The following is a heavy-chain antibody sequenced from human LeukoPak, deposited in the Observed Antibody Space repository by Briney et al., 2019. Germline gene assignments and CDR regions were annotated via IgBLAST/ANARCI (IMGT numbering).Heavy chain of an antibody. CDR1: GFNFGIYW. Sequence: GGSLRLSCAASGFNFGIYWMTWVRQAPGKGLEWVANINQDGSEKYHGDSVKGRFTISRDNAKSSLFLEMSSLRAEDTAVYYCADPPSDFWGQGTLVAVSS. V-gene: IGHV3-7*01. CDR3: ADPPSDF. CDR2: INQDGSEK. J-gene: IGHJ4*02.